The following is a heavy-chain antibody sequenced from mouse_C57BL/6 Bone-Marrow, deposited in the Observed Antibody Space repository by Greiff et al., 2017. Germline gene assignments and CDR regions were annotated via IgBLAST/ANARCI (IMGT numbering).Heavy chain of an antibody. CDR2: YPGRGNTY. J-gene: IGHJ3*01. CDR3: MALYDYEFAY. Sequence: VQLQQSGPELVKPGASVKMSCKASGYTFTDYYMHWVKQKPGKGLEWIGEIYPGRGNTYYNEKFKGKATLTADKSSSTAYMQLSSLSSEDSAVYFCAMALYDYEFAYWGQGTLVTVSA. D-gene: IGHD2-4*01. V-gene: IGHV1-83*01. CDR1: YTFTDYYM.